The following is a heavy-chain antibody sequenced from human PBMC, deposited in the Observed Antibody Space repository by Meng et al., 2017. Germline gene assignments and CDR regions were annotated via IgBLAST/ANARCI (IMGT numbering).Heavy chain of an antibody. D-gene: IGHD6-19*01. CDR1: GYTFTSYG. Sequence: QVRSVQPGAEVKKPGASVKFSCKASGYTFTSYGISWVRQAPGQGLEWMGWISAYNGNTNYAQKLQGRVTMTTDTSTSTAYMELRSLRSDDTAVYYCARDSQYRYHRYSSGWCFDYWGQGTLVTVSS. CDR3: ARDSQYRYHRYSSGWCFDY. V-gene: IGHV1-18*01. J-gene: IGHJ4*02. CDR2: ISAYNGNT.